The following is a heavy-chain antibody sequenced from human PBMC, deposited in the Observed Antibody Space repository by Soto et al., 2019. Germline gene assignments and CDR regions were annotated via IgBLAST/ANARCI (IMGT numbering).Heavy chain of an antibody. D-gene: IGHD3-22*01. J-gene: IGHJ4*02. V-gene: IGHV3-48*02. CDR2: ISSSSSTI. CDR1: GFTFSSYS. CDR3: ARDGATPYYYDSRIPYYFDY. Sequence: EVQLVESGGGLVQPGGSLRLSCAASGFTFSSYSMNWVRQAPGMGLEWVSYISSSSSTIYYADSVKGRFTISRDNAKNSLYLQMNSLRDEDTAVYYCARDGATPYYYDSRIPYYFDYWGQGTLVTVSS.